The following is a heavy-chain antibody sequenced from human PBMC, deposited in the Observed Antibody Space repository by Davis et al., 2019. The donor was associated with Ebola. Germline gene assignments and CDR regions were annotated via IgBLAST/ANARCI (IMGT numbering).Heavy chain of an antibody. J-gene: IGHJ6*02. D-gene: IGHD3-3*01. Sequence: AASVKVSCKASGYTFTSYYMHWVRQAPGQGLEWMGIINPSGGSTSYAQKFQGRVTITSDESTSTVYMELSSLRSEDTAVYYCAWAGITIFGVVIVNDMDVWGQGTTVTVSS. CDR1: GYTFTSYY. V-gene: IGHV1-46*01. CDR3: AWAGITIFGVVIVNDMDV. CDR2: INPSGGST.